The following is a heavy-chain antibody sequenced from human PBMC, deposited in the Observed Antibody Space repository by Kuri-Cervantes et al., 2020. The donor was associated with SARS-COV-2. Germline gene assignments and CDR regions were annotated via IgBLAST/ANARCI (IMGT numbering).Heavy chain of an antibody. Sequence: GGSLRLSCEVSGFLFSASAIHWVRQGSGKGLEWVGRVRGKANNYATAYAASVKGRFTISRDDSKNMAYLQMNSLKTEDTAVYYCARSLLWFGDLVDYWGQGTLVTVSS. D-gene: IGHD3-10*01. J-gene: IGHJ4*02. CDR3: ARSLLWFGDLVDY. V-gene: IGHV3-73*01. CDR2: VRGKANNYAT. CDR1: GFLFSASA.